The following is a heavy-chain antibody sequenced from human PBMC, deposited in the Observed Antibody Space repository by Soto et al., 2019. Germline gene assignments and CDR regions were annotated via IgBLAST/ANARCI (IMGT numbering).Heavy chain of an antibody. CDR3: ARGPPPGTLPIWAFDI. D-gene: IGHD1-1*01. J-gene: IGHJ3*02. CDR1: GFTFSSYW. CDR2: IKQDGSEK. Sequence: GGSLRLSCAASGFTFSSYWMSWVRQAPGKGLEWVANIKQDGSEKYYVDSVKGRFTISRDNAKNSLYLQMNSLRAEDTAVYYCARGPPPGTLPIWAFDIWGQGTMVTVSS. V-gene: IGHV3-7*05.